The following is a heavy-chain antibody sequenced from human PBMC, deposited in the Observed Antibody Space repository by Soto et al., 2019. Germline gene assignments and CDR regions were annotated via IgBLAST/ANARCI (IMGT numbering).Heavy chain of an antibody. CDR2: ISWNSGSI. J-gene: IGHJ4*02. CDR3: AKDLYYYDSSGCLDH. CDR1: GFTFDDYA. D-gene: IGHD3-22*01. V-gene: IGHV3-9*01. Sequence: PGGSLRLSCAASGFTFDDYAMHWVRQAPGKGLEWVSGISWNSGSIGYADSVKGRFTISRDNAKNSLYLQMNSLRAEDTALYYCAKDLYYYDSSGCLDHWGQGTLVTVSS.